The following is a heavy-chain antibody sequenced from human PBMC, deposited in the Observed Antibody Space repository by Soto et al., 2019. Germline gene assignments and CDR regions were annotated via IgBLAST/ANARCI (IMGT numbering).Heavy chain of an antibody. CDR3: ARLVRSVTTLDS. V-gene: IGHV3-74*01. J-gene: IGHJ4*02. Sequence: SGGSLRLSCVVSGFTFSSYWMYWVRQAPGKGLVWVSSINSDGSGTTYADSVKGRFTISRDNAKNTLYLQMNSLRAEDTAVYYCARLVRSVTTLDSWGQGTLVTAPQ. CDR2: INSDGSGT. CDR1: GFTFSSYW. D-gene: IGHD4-17*01.